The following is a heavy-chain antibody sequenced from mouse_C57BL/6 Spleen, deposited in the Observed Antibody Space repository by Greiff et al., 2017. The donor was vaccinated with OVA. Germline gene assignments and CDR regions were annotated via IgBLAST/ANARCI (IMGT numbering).Heavy chain of an antibody. CDR3: AILTVVASDY. J-gene: IGHJ2*01. CDR2: IDPSDSYT. Sequence: VQLQQPGAELVMPGASVKLSCKASGYTFTSYWMHWVKQRPGQGLEWIGEIDPSDSYTNYNQKFKGKSTLTVDKSSSTAYMQLSSLTSEDSAVYYCAILTVVASDYWGQGTTLTVSS. CDR1: GYTFTSYW. V-gene: IGHV1-69*01. D-gene: IGHD1-1*01.